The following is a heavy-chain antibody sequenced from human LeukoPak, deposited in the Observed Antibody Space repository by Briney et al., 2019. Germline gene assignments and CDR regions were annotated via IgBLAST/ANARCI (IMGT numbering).Heavy chain of an antibody. Sequence: SVKVSCKASGGTFSSYAISWVRQAPGQGIEWMGGIIPIFGTANYAQKFQGRVTITTDESTSTAYMELSSLRSEDTAVYYCARGPPYYYDSSGYYYFDYWGQGTLVTVSS. J-gene: IGHJ4*02. CDR3: ARGPPYYYDSSGYYYFDY. D-gene: IGHD3-22*01. V-gene: IGHV1-69*05. CDR1: GGTFSSYA. CDR2: IIPIFGTA.